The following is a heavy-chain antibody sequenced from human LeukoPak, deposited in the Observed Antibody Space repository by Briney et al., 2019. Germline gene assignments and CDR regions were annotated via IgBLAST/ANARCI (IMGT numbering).Heavy chain of an antibody. CDR1: GFTFSNYA. D-gene: IGHD6-19*01. CDR2: ISASGGST. CDR3: AKDQYSSGWYYFDY. V-gene: IGHV3-23*01. J-gene: IGHJ4*02. Sequence: GGSLSLSCAASGFTFSNYAMSWVRQAPGKGLEWVSAISASGGSTYYADSVKGRFTISRDNSKNTLYLQMNSLRPEDTAVYYCAKDQYSSGWYYFDYWGQGTLVTVSS.